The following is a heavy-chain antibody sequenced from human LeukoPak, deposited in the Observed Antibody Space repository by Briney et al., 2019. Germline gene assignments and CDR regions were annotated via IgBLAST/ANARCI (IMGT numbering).Heavy chain of an antibody. CDR3: ARDPLSSSSFDL. CDR1: GFTFSNAW. Sequence: PGGSLRLSCAASGFTFSNAWMSWVRQAPGKGLEWVAYIKQDVSEKYYVDSVKGRFTISRDNAKNSLYLQMNNLRAEDTAVYYCARDPLSSSSFDLWGQGTLVTVSS. D-gene: IGHD6-13*01. J-gene: IGHJ4*02. CDR2: IKQDVSEK. V-gene: IGHV3-7*01.